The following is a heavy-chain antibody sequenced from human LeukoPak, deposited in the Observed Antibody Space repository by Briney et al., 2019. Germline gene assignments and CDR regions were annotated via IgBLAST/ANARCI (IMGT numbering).Heavy chain of an antibody. Sequence: SETLSLTCAVYGGSFSGYYWSWIRQPAGKGLEWIGRIYTSGSTNYNPSLKSRVTMSVDTSKNQFSLKLSSVTAADTAVYYCARVVSGSYYYYGMDVWGQGTTVTVSS. D-gene: IGHD1-26*01. J-gene: IGHJ6*02. V-gene: IGHV4-59*10. CDR3: ARVVSGSYYYYGMDV. CDR2: IYTSGST. CDR1: GGSFSGYY.